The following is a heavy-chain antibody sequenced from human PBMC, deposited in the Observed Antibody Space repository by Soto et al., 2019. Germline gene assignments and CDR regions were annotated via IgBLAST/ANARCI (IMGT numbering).Heavy chain of an antibody. Sequence: EVQLVESGGGLVQPGGSLRLSCAASGFTFSRYWMHWVRQAPGKGRVWVSRINSDGSITSYADSVKGRFTISRGNAKNTLYLQMNSLRVEDTAVYFCGRADSNYGDYWGQGTLVTVSS. CDR3: GRADSNYGDY. D-gene: IGHD4-4*01. V-gene: IGHV3-74*01. CDR2: INSDGSIT. CDR1: GFTFSRYW. J-gene: IGHJ4*02.